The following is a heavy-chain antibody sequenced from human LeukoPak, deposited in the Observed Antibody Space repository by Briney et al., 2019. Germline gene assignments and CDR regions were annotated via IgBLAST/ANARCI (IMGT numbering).Heavy chain of an antibody. Sequence: ASVKVSCKASGYTFTSYDINWVRQATGQGLEWMGWMNPNNGNTGYAQKFQGRVTMTRNTSISTAYMELSSLRSEDTAVYYCARKMHLYGSGSYFVYWGQGTLVTVSS. D-gene: IGHD3-10*01. CDR3: ARKMHLYGSGSYFVY. V-gene: IGHV1-8*01. CDR1: GYTFTSYD. J-gene: IGHJ4*02. CDR2: MNPNNGNT.